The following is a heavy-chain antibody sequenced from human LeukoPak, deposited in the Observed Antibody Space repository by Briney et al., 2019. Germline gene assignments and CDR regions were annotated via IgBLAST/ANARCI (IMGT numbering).Heavy chain of an antibody. CDR2: VNPNSGNR. Sequence: GASVKVSCKASGYTFTNYDINWVRQATGQGLEWMGWVNPNSGNRGYAQKFQGRLTITRNTSISTAYLDLSSLRSDDTAVYYCARGTISGSRSSDPWGQGTLVTVSS. D-gene: IGHD3-9*01. CDR3: ARGTISGSRSSDP. V-gene: IGHV1-8*03. CDR1: GYTFTNYD. J-gene: IGHJ5*02.